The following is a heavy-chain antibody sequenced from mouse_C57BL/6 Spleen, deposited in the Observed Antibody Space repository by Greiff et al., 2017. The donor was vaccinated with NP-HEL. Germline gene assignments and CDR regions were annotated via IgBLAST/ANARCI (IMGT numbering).Heavy chain of an antibody. Sequence: VKLQQPGTELVKPGASVKLSCKASGYTFTSYWMHWVKQRPGQGLEWIGNINPSNGGTNYNEKFKSKATLTVDKSSSTAYMQLSSLTSEDSAVYYCAREVITTVVVDYWGQGTTLTVSS. V-gene: IGHV1-53*01. CDR3: AREVITTVVVDY. CDR2: INPSNGGT. CDR1: GYTFTSYW. D-gene: IGHD1-1*01. J-gene: IGHJ2*01.